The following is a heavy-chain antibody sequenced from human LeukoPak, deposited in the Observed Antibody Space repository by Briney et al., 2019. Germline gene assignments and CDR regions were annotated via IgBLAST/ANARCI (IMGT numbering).Heavy chain of an antibody. J-gene: IGHJ4*02. Sequence: SETLSLTCAVSGYSISSGYYWGWIRQPPGKGLEWIGSIYHGGSTYYNPSLKSRVTISVDTSKNQFSLKLSSVTAADTAVYYCARAAAAGYNYWGQGTLVTVSS. CDR2: IYHGGST. CDR1: GYSISSGYY. V-gene: IGHV4-38-2*01. D-gene: IGHD6-13*01. CDR3: ARAAAAGYNY.